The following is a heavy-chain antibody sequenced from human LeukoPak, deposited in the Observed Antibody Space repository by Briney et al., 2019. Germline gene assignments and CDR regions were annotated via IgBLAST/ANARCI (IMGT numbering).Heavy chain of an antibody. CDR2: IIPIFGTA. D-gene: IGHD3-3*01. V-gene: IGHV1-69*05. CDR3: ARVVYDFWSGLITYYMDV. Sequence: SVKVSCKASGYTFTSYDINWVRQAPGQGLEWMGGIIPIFGTANYAQKFQGRVTITTDESTSTAYMELSSLRSEDTAVYYCARVVYDFWSGLITYYMDVWGKGTTVTVSS. CDR1: GYTFTSYD. J-gene: IGHJ6*03.